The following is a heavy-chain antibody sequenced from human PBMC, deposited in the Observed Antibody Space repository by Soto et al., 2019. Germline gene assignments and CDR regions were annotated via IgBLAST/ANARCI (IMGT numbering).Heavy chain of an antibody. J-gene: IGHJ6*02. Sequence: QVQLVQSGAEVKKPGASVKVSCKASGYTFTSSDISWVRQATGQGLEWMGWMNPNSGNTGYAQKFQGIVTMTRNTSTSTAYMELSSLKSEDSAVYYCARERESSYYHGMDVCGQGTTVTVSS. CDR2: MNPNSGNT. D-gene: IGHD2-2*01. CDR1: GYTFTSSD. CDR3: ARERESSYYHGMDV. V-gene: IGHV1-8*01.